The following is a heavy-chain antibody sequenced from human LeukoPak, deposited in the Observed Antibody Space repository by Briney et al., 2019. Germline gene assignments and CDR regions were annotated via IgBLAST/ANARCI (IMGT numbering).Heavy chain of an antibody. J-gene: IGHJ5*02. Sequence: SETLSLTCTVSGYSISSGYYWGWIRQPPGKGLEWIGSIYHSGSTYYNPSLKSRVTISVDTSKNQFSLKLSSVTAADTAVYYCARDSGGTPSDWFDPWGQGTLVTVSS. CDR3: ARDSGGTPSDWFDP. V-gene: IGHV4-38-2*02. CDR1: GYSISSGYY. CDR2: IYHSGST.